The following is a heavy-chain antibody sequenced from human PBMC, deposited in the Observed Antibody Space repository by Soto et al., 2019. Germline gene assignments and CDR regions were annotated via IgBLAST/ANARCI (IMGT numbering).Heavy chain of an antibody. Sequence: QVQLVESGGGLVKPGGSLRLSCAASGFTFSDYYMSWIRQAPGKGLEWVSYISSSSSYTNYADSVKGRFTISRDNAKNSLYLQMNSLRAEDTAVYYCARDDYVDSYYFDYWGQGTLVTVSS. D-gene: IGHD4-17*01. V-gene: IGHV3-11*06. CDR1: GFTFSDYY. J-gene: IGHJ4*02. CDR2: ISSSSSYT. CDR3: ARDDYVDSYYFDY.